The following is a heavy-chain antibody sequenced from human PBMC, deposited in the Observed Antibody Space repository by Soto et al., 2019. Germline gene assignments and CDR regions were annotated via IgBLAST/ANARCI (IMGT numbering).Heavy chain of an antibody. CDR1: GFTFSSYG. V-gene: IGHV3-30*18. CDR2: ISYDGSNK. J-gene: IGHJ4*02. D-gene: IGHD3-3*01. Sequence: QVQLVESGGGVVQPGRSLRLSCAASGFTFSSYGMHWVRQAPGKGLEWVAVISYDGSNKYYADSVKGRFTISRDNSKNTLYLQMNSLRAEDTAVYYCAKDLPPLAIFDYWGQGTLVTVSS. CDR3: AKDLPPLAIFDY.